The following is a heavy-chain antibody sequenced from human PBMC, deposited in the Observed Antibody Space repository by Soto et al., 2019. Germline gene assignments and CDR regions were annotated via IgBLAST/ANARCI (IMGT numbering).Heavy chain of an antibody. D-gene: IGHD1-26*01. Sequence: QVQLQESGPGLVKPSQTLSLTCTVSNISITTDLDYCGWVRQPPGKGLEWIGYIYYDGSTYYNPSLKTPVDMSIDSSQNQFSLRRDSVTGADTAVYYCVRGPNCNTTSTCYRYFDFWGSGTLVTVSS. CDR2: IYYDGST. CDR1: NISITTDLDY. V-gene: IGHV4-30-4*01. J-gene: IGHJ4*01. CDR3: VRGPNCNTTSTCYRYFDF.